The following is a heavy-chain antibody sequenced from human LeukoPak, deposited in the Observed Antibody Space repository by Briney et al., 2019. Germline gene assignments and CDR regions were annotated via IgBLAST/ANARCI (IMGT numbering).Heavy chain of an antibody. CDR2: IDIGGDST. D-gene: IGHD4/OR15-4a*01. J-gene: IGHJ4*02. Sequence: GGSLRLSCVVSGFTFSSHAMCWVRQAPGRGLEWVSSIDIGGDSTSYADSVKGRFTISRDNSKNTLLLQMDSLRAEDSAIYYCANEIRPNDYWGQGTLVTVSS. V-gene: IGHV3-23*05. CDR1: GFTFSSHA. CDR3: ANEIRPNDY.